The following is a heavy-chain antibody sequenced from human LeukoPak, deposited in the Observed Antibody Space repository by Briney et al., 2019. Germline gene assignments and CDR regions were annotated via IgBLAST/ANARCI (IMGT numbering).Heavy chain of an antibody. CDR2: IYNAGST. Sequence: GGSLRLSCAASGVTLSRNYMSWGGEAPGKGGGRVSVIYNAGSTYYAASAKDTFTIPVDNSMNTLYLQMTSLRAEDTAVDYCARSYYEISFFDYWGQGTLVTVSS. CDR3: ARSYYEISFFDY. CDR1: GVTLSRNY. V-gene: IGHV3-66*01. J-gene: IGHJ4*02. D-gene: IGHD3-22*01.